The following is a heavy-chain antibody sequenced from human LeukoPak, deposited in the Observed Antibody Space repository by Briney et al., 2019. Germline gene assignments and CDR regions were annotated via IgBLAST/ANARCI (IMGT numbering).Heavy chain of an antibody. J-gene: IGHJ4*02. V-gene: IGHV3-23*01. Sequence: GGSLRLSCVGSGFTFSTSAMSWVRQAPGKGLEWVSVIGGGGATYYADSGKGRFTIARDSSRNTLYLQMNSLRAEDTAVYNCARHSSQGTFDNWGQGTLVTVAS. D-gene: IGHD1-1*01. CDR3: ARHSSQGTFDN. CDR1: GFTFSTSA. CDR2: IGGGGAT.